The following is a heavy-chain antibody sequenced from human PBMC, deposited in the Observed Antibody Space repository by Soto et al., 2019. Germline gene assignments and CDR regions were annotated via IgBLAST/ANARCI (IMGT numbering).Heavy chain of an antibody. CDR3: AKGRGGSGSLTPRVDF. Sequence: EVQLLESGGGLVQPGGSLRLSCAASGFTFNNYAMTWVRQAPGKGLEWVSAISGVGDTTSYADSVKGRFTISRDGSKHMLYMQMSSLRAEDTAVYYCAKGRGGSGSLTPRVDFWGQGTLVTVSS. J-gene: IGHJ4*02. V-gene: IGHV3-23*01. D-gene: IGHD3-10*01. CDR2: ISGVGDTT. CDR1: GFTFNNYA.